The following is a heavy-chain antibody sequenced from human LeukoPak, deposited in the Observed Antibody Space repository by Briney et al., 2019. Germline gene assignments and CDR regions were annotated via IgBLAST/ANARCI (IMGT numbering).Heavy chain of an antibody. D-gene: IGHD6-6*01. CDR1: EHTFTNYY. CDR3: ASGSSADY. CDR2: IHPNSGGT. Sequence: GASVKVSCKTSEHTFTNYYMHWVRQVPGQGREWLGWIHPNSGGTNYAQRFQGRVTMTRDMSISTAYMELSGLTSDDTAVYYCASGSSADYWGQGTLVTVSS. V-gene: IGHV1-2*02. J-gene: IGHJ4*02.